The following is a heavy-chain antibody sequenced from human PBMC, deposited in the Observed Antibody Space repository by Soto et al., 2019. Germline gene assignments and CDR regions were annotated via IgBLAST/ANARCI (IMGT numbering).Heavy chain of an antibody. CDR3: ARVFPQYTYDMGRWFDP. Sequence: QVQLQESGPGLVKPSQTLSLTCTVSGGSISSGDYYWSWIRQPPGKGLEWIGYIYYSGSTYYNPSLKSRVTISVDTSKNQFSLKLSSVTAADTAVYYCARVFPQYTYDMGRWFDPWGQGTLVTVSS. CDR2: IYYSGST. D-gene: IGHD3-9*01. CDR1: GGSISSGDYY. V-gene: IGHV4-30-4*01. J-gene: IGHJ5*02.